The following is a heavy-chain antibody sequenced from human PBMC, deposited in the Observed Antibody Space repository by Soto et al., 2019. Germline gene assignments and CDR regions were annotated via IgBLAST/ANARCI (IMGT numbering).Heavy chain of an antibody. CDR3: ARVSGYCTNGVCYTFDY. CDR2: IWYDGSNK. D-gene: IGHD2-8*01. J-gene: IGHJ4*02. Sequence: GGSLSLSCAASGFTFSSYCMHWVRQAPGKGLEWVAVIWYDGSNKYYSDSVKGRFTISRDNSKNTLYLQMNSLRAEDTAVYYCARVSGYCTNGVCYTFDYWGQGTLVTVSS. V-gene: IGHV3-33*01. CDR1: GFTFSSYC.